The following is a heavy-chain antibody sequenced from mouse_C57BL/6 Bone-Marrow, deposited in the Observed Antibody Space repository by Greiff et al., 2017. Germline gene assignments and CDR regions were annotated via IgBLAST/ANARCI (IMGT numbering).Heavy chain of an antibody. CDR3: TTEFFDY. Sequence: VQLQQSGAELVRPGASVKLSCTASGFNIKDDYMHWVKQRPEQGLEWIGWIDPENGDTEYASKFQGKATITADTSSNTAYLQRSSLTSEDTAVYYCTTEFFDYWGQGTTLTVSS. CDR2: IDPENGDT. V-gene: IGHV14-4*01. CDR1: GFNIKDDY. J-gene: IGHJ2*01.